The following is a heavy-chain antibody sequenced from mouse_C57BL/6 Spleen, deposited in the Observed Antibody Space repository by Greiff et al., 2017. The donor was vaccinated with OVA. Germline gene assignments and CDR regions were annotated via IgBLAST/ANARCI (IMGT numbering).Heavy chain of an antibody. CDR3: ARGHCGSSYFDY. CDR1: GFTITDYY. CDR2: IDPEDGET. D-gene: IGHD1-1*01. V-gene: IGHV14-2*01. Sequence: VQLQQSGAELVKPGASVKLSCTASGFTITDYYMHWVKQRPEQGLEWIGRIDPEDGETKYAPKFQGKATITADTSSNTAYLQLSSLTSEDTAVYYCARGHCGSSYFDYWGQGTTLTVSS. J-gene: IGHJ2*01.